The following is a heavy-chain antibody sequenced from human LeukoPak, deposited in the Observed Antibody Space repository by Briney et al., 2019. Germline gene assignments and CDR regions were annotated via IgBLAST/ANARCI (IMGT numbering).Heavy chain of an antibody. V-gene: IGHV3-30-3*02. CDR2: ISYDGSNK. Sequence: GGSLRLSCAASGFTFSSYAMHWVRQAPGKGLEWVAVISYDGSNKYYADSVKGRFTISRDNSKNTLYLQMNSLRAEDTAVYYCAKTMMGIAVAGPIDYWGQGTLVTVSS. CDR1: GFTFSSYA. D-gene: IGHD6-19*01. J-gene: IGHJ4*02. CDR3: AKTMMGIAVAGPIDY.